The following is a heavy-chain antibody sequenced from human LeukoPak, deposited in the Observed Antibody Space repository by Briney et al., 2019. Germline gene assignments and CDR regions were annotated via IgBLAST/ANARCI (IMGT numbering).Heavy chain of an antibody. J-gene: IGHJ4*02. CDR2: IYTSGST. D-gene: IGHD3-22*01. Sequence: SQTLSLTCTVSGGSISSRSYYWSWIRQPAGKGLEWIGRIYTSGSTNYNPSLKSRVTISVDTSKNQFSLKLSSVTAADTAVYYCARDRDYYDSSGYTPFEYWGQGTLVTVSS. V-gene: IGHV4-61*02. CDR3: ARDRDYYDSSGYTPFEY. CDR1: GGSISSRSYY.